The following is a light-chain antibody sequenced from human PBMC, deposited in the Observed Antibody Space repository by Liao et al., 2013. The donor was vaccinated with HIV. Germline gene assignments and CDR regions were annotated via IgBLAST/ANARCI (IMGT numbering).Light chain of an antibody. CDR2: YDS. CDR3: QVWESSSDHRGV. J-gene: IGLJ1*01. CDR1: NIGSKS. Sequence: SYELTQPPSVSVAPGKTARITCGGNNIGSKSVHWYQQKPGQAPVVVIYYDSDRPSGIPERFSGSNSGNTATLTISRVEAGDEADYYCQVWESSSDHRGVFGTGTKVIVL. V-gene: IGLV3-21*01.